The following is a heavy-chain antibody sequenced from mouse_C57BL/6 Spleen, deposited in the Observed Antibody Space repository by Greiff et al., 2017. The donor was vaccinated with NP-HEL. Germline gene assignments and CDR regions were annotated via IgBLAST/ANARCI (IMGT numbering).Heavy chain of an antibody. Sequence: VQLQESGAELARPGASVKLSCKASGYTFTSYGISWVKQRTGQGLEWIGEIYPRSGNTYYNEKFKGKATLTADKSSSTAYMELRSLTSEDSAVYFCAGEYDYDGDYAMDYWGQGTSVTVSS. CDR3: AGEYDYDGDYAMDY. V-gene: IGHV1-81*01. D-gene: IGHD2-4*01. CDR2: IYPRSGNT. CDR1: GYTFTSYG. J-gene: IGHJ4*01.